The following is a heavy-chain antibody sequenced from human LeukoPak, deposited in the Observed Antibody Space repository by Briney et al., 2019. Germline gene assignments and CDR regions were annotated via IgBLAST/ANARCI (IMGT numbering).Heavy chain of an antibody. V-gene: IGHV3-9*01. D-gene: IGHD3-10*01. CDR2: VSWNSGSI. CDR1: GFPFDDYA. Sequence: GGSLRLSCAASGFPFDDYAMHWVRQAPGKGLEWVSGVSWNSGSIGYADSVKGRFTISRDNAKNSLYLQMNSLRAEDTALYYCAKDYYYGSGSPDTDVYLAYFDYWGQGTLVTVSS. J-gene: IGHJ4*02. CDR3: AKDYYYGSGSPDTDVYLAYFDY.